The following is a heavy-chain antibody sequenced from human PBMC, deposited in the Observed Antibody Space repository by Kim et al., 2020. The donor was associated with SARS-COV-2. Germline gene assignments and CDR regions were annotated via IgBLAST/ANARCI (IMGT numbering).Heavy chain of an antibody. V-gene: IGHV3-23*01. CDR1: GFTFSSYA. D-gene: IGHD3-10*01. CDR3: AKDLGPVRFGEFPESIFDY. Sequence: GGSLRLSCTASGFTFSSYAMSWVRQAPGKGLEWVSAISGSGGSTYYADSVKGRFTISRDNSKNTLYLQMNSLRAEDTAVYYCAKDLGPVRFGEFPESIFDYWGQGTLVTVSS. J-gene: IGHJ4*02. CDR2: ISGSGGST.